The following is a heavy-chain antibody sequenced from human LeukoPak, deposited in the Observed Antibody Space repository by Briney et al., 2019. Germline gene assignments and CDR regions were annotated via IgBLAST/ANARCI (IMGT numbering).Heavy chain of an antibody. V-gene: IGHV1-3*01. J-gene: IGHJ4*02. D-gene: IGHD1-26*01. Sequence: GASVKVSCKASGYTFTSYAVHWVRQAPGQRLEWMGWINPGNSHTQYSQMFQGRVAMTRDTSTSTVYMELSSLRSEDTAVYYCARDGVGAIGHPPDYWGQGTLVTVSS. CDR2: INPGNSHT. CDR1: GYTFTSYA. CDR3: ARDGVGAIGHPPDY.